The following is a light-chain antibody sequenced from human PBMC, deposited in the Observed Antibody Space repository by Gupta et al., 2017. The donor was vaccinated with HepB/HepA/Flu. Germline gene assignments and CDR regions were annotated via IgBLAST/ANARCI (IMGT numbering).Light chain of an antibody. CDR3: QQYNSQGT. CDR2: KAS. Sequence: DIQMTQSPSTLSASVGDRVTITCRASPGISNWLAWYQQKAGKAPKLLIYKASSLESGVPSSFSGSGSGTEFTLSISSLQPDDFATYYCQQYNSQGTFGQGTKVEIK. V-gene: IGKV1-5*03. CDR1: PGISNW. J-gene: IGKJ1*01.